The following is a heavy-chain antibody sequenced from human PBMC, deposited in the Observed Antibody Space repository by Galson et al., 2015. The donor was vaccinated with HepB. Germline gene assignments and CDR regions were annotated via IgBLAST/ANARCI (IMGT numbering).Heavy chain of an antibody. V-gene: IGHV3-48*02. D-gene: IGHD3-16*01. Sequence: SLRLSCAASGFTFSSHSMHWVRQAPGKGLEWLSYISSNGETIYYAGSVKGRFTISRDNAKNSLYLQMNSLKDEDTAVYYCAAGWATFGFDFWGHGTMVTVSS. CDR3: AAGWATFGFDF. J-gene: IGHJ3*01. CDR1: GFTFSSHS. CDR2: ISSNGETI.